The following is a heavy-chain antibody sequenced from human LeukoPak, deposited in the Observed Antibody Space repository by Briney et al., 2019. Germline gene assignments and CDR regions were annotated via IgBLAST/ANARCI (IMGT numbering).Heavy chain of an antibody. CDR2: ISAYNGNT. J-gene: IGHJ6*04. V-gene: IGHV1-18*01. CDR3: ARVSGYTGYGLNLDVMDV. D-gene: IGHD5-12*01. Sequence: GASVKVSCKASGYTFTSYGISWVRQAPGQGLEWMGWISAYNGNTNYAQKLQGRVTMTTDTSTSTAYMELRGLRSDDTAVYYCARVSGYTGYGLNLDVMDVWGKGTTVTVSS. CDR1: GYTFTSYG.